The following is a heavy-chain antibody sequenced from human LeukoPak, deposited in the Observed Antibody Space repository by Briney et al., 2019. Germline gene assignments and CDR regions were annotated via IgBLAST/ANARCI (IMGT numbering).Heavy chain of an antibody. CDR1: GFTFSSYG. V-gene: IGHV3-23*01. CDR2: ISGRGTST. D-gene: IGHD6-13*01. CDR3: AKDWGSISAAGYYFDY. Sequence: PGGSLRLSCAASGFTFSSYGMSWVRQAPGKGLEWVSAISGRGTSTYYAESVKGRFTISRDNSKNTLYLQMNSLRAEDTALYYCAKDWGSISAAGYYFDYWGQGTLVTVSS. J-gene: IGHJ4*02.